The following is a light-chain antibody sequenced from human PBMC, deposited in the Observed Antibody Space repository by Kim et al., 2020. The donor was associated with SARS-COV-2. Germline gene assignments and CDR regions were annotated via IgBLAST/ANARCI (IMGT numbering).Light chain of an antibody. CDR1: QGISND. CDR3: RKYNFAPPT. V-gene: IGKV1-27*01. J-gene: IGKJ1*01. Sequence: ASVGDRVTITCRASQGISNDLAWYQQKPGKVPKLLIYAASALQSGVPSRFSGSGSGTDFTLTITSLQAEDVATYYCRKYNFAPPTFGQGTKVDIK. CDR2: AAS.